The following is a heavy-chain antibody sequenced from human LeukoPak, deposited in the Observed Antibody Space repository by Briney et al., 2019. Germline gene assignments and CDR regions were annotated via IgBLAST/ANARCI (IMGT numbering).Heavy chain of an antibody. CDR3: ANSLPTVSTRNYFDY. Sequence: SQTLSLTCSVSDDSISRRGYYCGSGRPRPGMGLEWMGYIYYNGRSGNTYYNLALKSHVTISIDTGEKHFSLRLTSVTAADAAVYYCANSLPTVSTRNYFDYWGQGTLVIVSS. J-gene: IGHJ4*02. CDR2: IYYNGRSGNT. V-gene: IGHV4-31*01. D-gene: IGHD5/OR15-5a*01. CDR1: DDSISRRGYY.